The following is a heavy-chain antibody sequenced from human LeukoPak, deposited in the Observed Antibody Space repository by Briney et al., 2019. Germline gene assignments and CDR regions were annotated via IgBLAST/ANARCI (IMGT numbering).Heavy chain of an antibody. V-gene: IGHV1-2*06. J-gene: IGHJ4*02. CDR1: GYTFTDYY. CDR2: INPNSGGT. Sequence: ASVKVSCKASGYTFTDYYIHWVRQAPGQGLEWMGRINPNSGGTNYVQKFQGRVTMTRDTSISTAYMELSRLRSDDTAVYYCARGSGSYPYYFDYWGQGTLVTVSS. CDR3: ARGSGSYPYYFDY. D-gene: IGHD1-26*01.